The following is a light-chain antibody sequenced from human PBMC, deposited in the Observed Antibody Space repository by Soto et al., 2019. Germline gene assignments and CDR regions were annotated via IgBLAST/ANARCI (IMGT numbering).Light chain of an antibody. V-gene: IGKV3D-15*01. CDR1: QRVSNY. CDR2: GAS. J-gene: IGKJ1*01. CDR3: QQYYNWPPT. Sequence: EVVMTQSPATLSVSPGDGAILSCRASQRVSNYLAWYKQTPGQAPRLLIYGASTRATGIPARFSGSGSGTEFTLTISSLQSEDFAVYSCQQYYNWPPTFGQGTKVEI.